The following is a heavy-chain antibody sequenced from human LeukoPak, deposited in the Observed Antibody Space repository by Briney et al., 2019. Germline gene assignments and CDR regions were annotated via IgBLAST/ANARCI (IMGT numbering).Heavy chain of an antibody. J-gene: IGHJ4*02. Sequence: SVKVSCKASGGTFSSYAISWVRQAPGQGLEWMGRIIPILGIANYAQKFQGRVTITADKSTSTAHMELSSLRSEDTAVYYCASEWMRGTVPLDYWGQGTLVTVSS. CDR2: IIPILGIA. CDR1: GGTFSSYA. V-gene: IGHV1-69*04. CDR3: ASEWMRGTVPLDY. D-gene: IGHD4-17*01.